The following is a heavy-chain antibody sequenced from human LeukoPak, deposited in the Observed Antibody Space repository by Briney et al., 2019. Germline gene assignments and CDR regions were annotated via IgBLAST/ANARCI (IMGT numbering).Heavy chain of an antibody. J-gene: IGHJ4*02. CDR1: GFTFSTSW. CDR3: AHTVWSGNYFDY. CDR2: INSDGRST. D-gene: IGHD3-3*01. Sequence: GGSLRLSCEASGFTFSTSWMHWVRQVPGKGLVWVSRINSDGRSTDYADSVKGRFTISRDNTKNTLYLQMNSLRVEDTAVYYCAHTVWSGNYFDYWGQGTLVTVPS. V-gene: IGHV3-74*01.